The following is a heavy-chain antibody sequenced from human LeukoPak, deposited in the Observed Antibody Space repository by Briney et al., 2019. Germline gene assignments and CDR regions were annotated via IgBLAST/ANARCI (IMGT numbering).Heavy chain of an antibody. D-gene: IGHD6-19*01. Sequence: GESLKISCKGSGYSFTSYWIGWVRQMPGKGLEWMGIIYPGDSDTRYSPSFQGQVTISADKSISTAYLQWSSLKASDTAMYYCARHWGQSGWLSNGYYFDYWGQGTLVTVSS. V-gene: IGHV5-51*01. CDR1: GYSFTSYW. CDR2: IYPGDSDT. J-gene: IGHJ4*02. CDR3: ARHWGQSGWLSNGYYFDY.